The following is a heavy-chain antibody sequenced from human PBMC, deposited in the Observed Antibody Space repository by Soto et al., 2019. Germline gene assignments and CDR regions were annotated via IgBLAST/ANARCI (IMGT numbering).Heavy chain of an antibody. D-gene: IGHD3-22*01. CDR1: GFSLSTSGVG. CDR3: AHSPNYYDSSDPRRSFEY. J-gene: IGHJ4*02. CDR2: IYWNDDK. V-gene: IGHV2-5*01. Sequence: SGPTLVNPTQTLTLTCTFSGFSLSTSGVGVGWFRQPPGEALDWLALIYWNDDKHSSPSLRSRLTITKDTAKNQVVLTMTNMDPADTATYYCAHSPNYYDSSDPRRSFEYWGQGTLVTVSS.